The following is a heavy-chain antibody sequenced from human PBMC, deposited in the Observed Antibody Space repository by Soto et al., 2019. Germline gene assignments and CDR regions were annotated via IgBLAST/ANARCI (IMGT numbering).Heavy chain of an antibody. J-gene: IGHJ5*02. CDR2: IYYSGST. CDR1: GGSISSRGYY. V-gene: IGHV4-39*07. D-gene: IGHD6-13*01. CDR3: ARVFSDSSSFFDP. Sequence: PSETLSLTCTVSGGSISSRGYYWGWIRQPPGKGLEWIGTIYYSGSTYYNPSLKSRVTISVDTSKNQFSLKLSSVTAADTAVYYCARVFSDSSSFFDPWGQGTLVTVS.